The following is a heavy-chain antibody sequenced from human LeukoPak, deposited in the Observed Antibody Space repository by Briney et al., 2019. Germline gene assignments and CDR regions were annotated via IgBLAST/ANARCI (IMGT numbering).Heavy chain of an antibody. CDR3: ARNSGYDSTGRFDP. CDR1: GFTFSSYE. Sequence: GGALRLSCAASGFTFSSYEMNWVRQAPGKGLEWVSYISSSGSTIYYADSVRGRFTISRDNAKNSLYLQMNSLRAEDTAGYYCARNSGYDSTGRFDPWGQGTLVTVSS. V-gene: IGHV3-48*03. D-gene: IGHD5-12*01. J-gene: IGHJ5*02. CDR2: ISSSGSTI.